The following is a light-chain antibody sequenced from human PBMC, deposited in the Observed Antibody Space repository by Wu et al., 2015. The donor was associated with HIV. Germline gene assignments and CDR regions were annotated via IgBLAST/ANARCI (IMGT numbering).Light chain of an antibody. J-gene: IGKJ2*01. Sequence: MTQSPSTLSVSPGERATLSCRASQSVSSNLAWYQQKPGQAPRLLIYGASTRATGIPARFSGSGSGTEFTLTISSMQSEDFAVYYCQQYNNWPPSYTFGQGTKLEIK. CDR1: QSVSSN. CDR3: QQYNNWPPSYT. V-gene: IGKV3-15*01. CDR2: GAS.